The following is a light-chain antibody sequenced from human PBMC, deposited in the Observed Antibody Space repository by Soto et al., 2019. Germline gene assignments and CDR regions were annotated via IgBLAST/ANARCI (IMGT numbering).Light chain of an antibody. CDR3: QHYYTTPPA. J-gene: IGKJ1*01. V-gene: IGKV4-1*01. Sequence: DIVMTQSPDSLAVSLGERATIYCKSSQSVLYSSRNKNYLAWYQQKPGQPPKLLISWASTRESGVPDRFSGSGSGTDFTLTISSLQAEDVAVYFCQHYYTTPPAFGQGTKVEI. CDR1: QSVLYSSRNKNY. CDR2: WAS.